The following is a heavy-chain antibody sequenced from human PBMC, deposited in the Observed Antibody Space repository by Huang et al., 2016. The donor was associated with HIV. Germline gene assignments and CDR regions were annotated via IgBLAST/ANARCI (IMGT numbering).Heavy chain of an antibody. Sequence: QIQLAQSGAEVKKPGASVKVSCKASGYTFTNYDINWVRQASGQGLEVMGGRNPKSCNVGYTKKFQGRVAILRNSSINTSYLEVTSLTSEDTAVYYCARGFGINYNHEAFDVWGQGTMVTVSS. CDR2: RNPKSCNV. V-gene: IGHV1-8*01. J-gene: IGHJ3*01. CDR1: GYTFTNYD. D-gene: IGHD3-10*01. CDR3: ARGFGINYNHEAFDV.